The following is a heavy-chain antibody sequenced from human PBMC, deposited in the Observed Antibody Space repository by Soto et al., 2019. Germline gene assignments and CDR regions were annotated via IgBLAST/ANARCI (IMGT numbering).Heavy chain of an antibody. D-gene: IGHD3-3*01. J-gene: IGHJ3*02. V-gene: IGHV3-9*01. CDR3: AKETLFGVVIFLHAFDI. Sequence: GGSLRLSCAASGFTFDDYAMHWVRQAPGKGLEWVSGISWNSGSIGYADSVKGRFTISRDNAKNSLYLQMNSLRAEDTALYYCAKETLFGVVIFLHAFDIWGQGTMVTVSS. CDR1: GFTFDDYA. CDR2: ISWNSGSI.